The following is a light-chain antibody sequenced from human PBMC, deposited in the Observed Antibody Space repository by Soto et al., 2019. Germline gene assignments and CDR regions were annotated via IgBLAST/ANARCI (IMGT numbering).Light chain of an antibody. J-gene: IGKJ2*01. Sequence: DIVMTQSPDSLAVSLGERATINCKSSQNILYSPNNKNYLAWYQQKPGQPPKLLTYWASTRQSGVPDRFSGSGSETDFTLTISSVQSEDVAVYYCLQYYNSYTFGQGTKVEIK. CDR2: WAS. CDR1: QNILYSPNNKNY. CDR3: LQYYNSYT. V-gene: IGKV4-1*01.